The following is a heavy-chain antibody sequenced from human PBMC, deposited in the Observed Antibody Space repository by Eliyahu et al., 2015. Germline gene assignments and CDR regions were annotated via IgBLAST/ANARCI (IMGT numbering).Heavy chain of an antibody. D-gene: IGHD2-15*01. V-gene: IGHV4-59*01. Sequence: QVQLQESGPGLVKPSETLSLTXTVXXXSISSXYWSWXRQPPGKGLEWIGYIYYSGSTNYNPSLKSRVTISVDTSKNQFSLKLSSVTAADTAVYYCARGMSGYCSGGSCSFDYWGQGTLVTVSS. CDR1: XXSISSXY. CDR2: IYYSGST. J-gene: IGHJ4*02. CDR3: ARGMSGYCSGGSCSFDY.